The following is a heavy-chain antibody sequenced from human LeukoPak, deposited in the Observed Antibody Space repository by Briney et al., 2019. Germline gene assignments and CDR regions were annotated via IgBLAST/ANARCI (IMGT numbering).Heavy chain of an antibody. Sequence: SETLSLTCAVSGGSINIDNWWSWVRQPPGKGLEWIGEIYHSGSTNYNPSLKSRVTISVDTSKNQFSLKLSSVTAADTAVYYCARLSIAVAGDRDYWGQGTLVTVSS. CDR3: ARLSIAVAGDRDY. CDR2: IYHSGST. D-gene: IGHD6-19*01. J-gene: IGHJ4*02. V-gene: IGHV4-4*02. CDR1: GGSINIDNW.